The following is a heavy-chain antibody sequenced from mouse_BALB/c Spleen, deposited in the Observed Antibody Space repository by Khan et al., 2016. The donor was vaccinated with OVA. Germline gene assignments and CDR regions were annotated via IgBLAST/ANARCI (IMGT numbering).Heavy chain of an antibody. V-gene: IGHV5-6*01. J-gene: IGHJ3*01. CDR2: VSTGGTYT. Sequence: EVNLVESGGDLVKPGGSLKLSCVASGFTFSTYGMSWVRQAPDKRLEWVATVSTGGTYTYYPDSVKGRFTISRDNAKNTLYLQMSGVRSEDTAMFFCTRLAYYYDSEGFAYWGQGTLVTVS. CDR3: TRLAYYYDSEGFAY. D-gene: IGHD1-1*01. CDR1: GFTFSTYG.